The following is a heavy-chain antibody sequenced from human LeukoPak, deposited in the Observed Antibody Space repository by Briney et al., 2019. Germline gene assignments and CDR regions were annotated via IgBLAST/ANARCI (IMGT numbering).Heavy chain of an antibody. J-gene: IGHJ4*02. CDR1: GFTFSRYS. V-gene: IGHV3-48*01. CDR3: ARALMKAFDY. Sequence: GGSLRLSCAASGFTFSRYSMNWVRQAPGKGLEWVSYISSSSSTIYYADSVKGRFTISRDNAKNSLYLQMNSLRAENTAVYYCARALMKAFDYWGQGTLVTLSS. D-gene: IGHD3-16*01. CDR2: ISSSSSTI.